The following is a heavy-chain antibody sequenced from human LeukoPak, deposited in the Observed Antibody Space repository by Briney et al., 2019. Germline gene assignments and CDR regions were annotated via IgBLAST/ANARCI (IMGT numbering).Heavy chain of an antibody. Sequence: ASVKVSCKASGYTFTSYYMHWVRQAPGQGLEWMGIINPSGGSTSYARKFQGRVTMTRDKSTSTVYMELSSLRSEDTAVYYCARRGATMLDYWGQGTLVTVSS. CDR1: GYTFTSYY. CDR3: ARRGATMLDY. V-gene: IGHV1-46*03. CDR2: INPSGGST. D-gene: IGHD1-26*01. J-gene: IGHJ4*02.